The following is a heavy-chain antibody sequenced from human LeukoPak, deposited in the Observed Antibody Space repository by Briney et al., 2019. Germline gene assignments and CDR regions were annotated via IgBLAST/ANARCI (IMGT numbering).Heavy chain of an antibody. D-gene: IGHD1-26*01. J-gene: IGHJ3*02. V-gene: IGHV3-20*04. CDR2: INWNGGST. CDR1: GFTFDDYG. CDR3: ARASSLSQRAFDI. Sequence: GGSLRLSCAASGFTFDDYGMSWVPQAPGKGLEWVSGINWNGGSTGYADSVKGRFTISRDKTKNSLYLQMNSLRAEYTALYYCARASSLSQRAFDIWGQGTMVTVSS.